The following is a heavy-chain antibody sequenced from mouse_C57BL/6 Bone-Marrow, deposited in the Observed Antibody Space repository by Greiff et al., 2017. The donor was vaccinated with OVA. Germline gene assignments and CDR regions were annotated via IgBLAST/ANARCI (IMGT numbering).Heavy chain of an antibody. J-gene: IGHJ3*01. CDR3: SRSCDDPFAY. D-gene: IGHD2-12*01. V-gene: IGHV1-50*01. Sequence: QVQLQQPGAELVKPGASVKLSCKASGYTFTSYWMQWVKQRPGQGLEWIGEIDPSDSYTNYNQKFKGKATLTVDTSSSTAYMQLSSLTSEDSAVYYCSRSCDDPFAYWGQGTLVTVSA. CDR1: GYTFTSYW. CDR2: IDPSDSYT.